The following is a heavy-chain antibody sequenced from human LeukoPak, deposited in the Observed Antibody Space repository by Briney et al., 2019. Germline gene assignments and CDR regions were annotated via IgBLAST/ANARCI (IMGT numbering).Heavy chain of an antibody. V-gene: IGHV1-18*04. D-gene: IGHD3-10*01. J-gene: IGHJ6*02. CDR2: ISAYNGNT. CDR1: GYTFTGYY. Sequence: ASVKVSCKASGYTFTGYYMHWVRQAPGQGLEWMGWISAYNGNTNYAQKLQGRVTMTTDTSTSTAYMELRSLRSDDTAVYYCARDRGYGSGSYFGDYYYYGMDVWGRGTTVTVSS. CDR3: ARDRGYGSGSYFGDYYYYGMDV.